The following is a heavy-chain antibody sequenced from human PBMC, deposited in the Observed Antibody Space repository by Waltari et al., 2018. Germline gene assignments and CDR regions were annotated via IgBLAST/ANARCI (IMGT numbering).Heavy chain of an antibody. Sequence: ETHLVESGGGLVQPGGSLRLSCAASGFTFSSYWMTWVRQAPGKGLEWVANIRQDGSEKYYVDSVKGRFTISRDNAKNSLYLQMNSLKADYTAVYYCARSSSTEFDSWGQGTLVTVSS. J-gene: IGHJ4*02. D-gene: IGHD2-2*01. CDR2: IRQDGSEK. CDR3: ARSSSTEFDS. V-gene: IGHV3-7*01. CDR1: GFTFSSYW.